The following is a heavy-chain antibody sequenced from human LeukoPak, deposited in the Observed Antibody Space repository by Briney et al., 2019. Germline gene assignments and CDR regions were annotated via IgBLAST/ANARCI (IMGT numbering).Heavy chain of an antibody. Sequence: GASVKVSCKASGYTFTGYYMHWVRQAPGQGLEWMGWINPNSGGTNYAQKFQGRVTMTRDTSISTAYMELSRLRSDDTAVYYCARVGCSWYQGRVGFDIWGQGTMVTVSS. D-gene: IGHD6-13*01. CDR1: GYTFTGYY. V-gene: IGHV1-2*02. J-gene: IGHJ3*02. CDR2: INPNSGGT. CDR3: ARVGCSWYQGRVGFDI.